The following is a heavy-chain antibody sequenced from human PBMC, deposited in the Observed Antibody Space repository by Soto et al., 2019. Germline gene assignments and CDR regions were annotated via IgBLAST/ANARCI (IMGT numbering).Heavy chain of an antibody. CDR2: ISDNNDNI. CDR3: ARDGGVTLFRGFTGYYGMDL. CDR1: GYTFTNYG. D-gene: IGHD3-10*01. V-gene: IGHV1-18*04. J-gene: IGHJ6*02. Sequence: QVQLVQSGAEVKKPGASVKVSCRASGYTFTNYGISWVRQAPGQGLEWMGWISDNNDNINYAQRLQGRVTMTTDTSTSTSYMELSSLRSDDTAVYYCARDGGVTLFRGFTGYYGMDLWGQGTTVTVSS.